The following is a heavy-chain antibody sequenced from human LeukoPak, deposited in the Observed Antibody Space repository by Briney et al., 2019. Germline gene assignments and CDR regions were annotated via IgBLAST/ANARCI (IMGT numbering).Heavy chain of an antibody. Sequence: ASVKVSCKASGYTFTSSYMPWVRQAPGQGLEWMGIINPSGGSTSYAQKFQGRVTMTRDTSTSTVYMELSSLRSEDTAVYYCARAAVAGTFNYWGQGTLVTVSS. V-gene: IGHV1-46*01. CDR1: GYTFTSSY. CDR3: ARAAVAGTFNY. D-gene: IGHD6-19*01. J-gene: IGHJ4*02. CDR2: INPSGGST.